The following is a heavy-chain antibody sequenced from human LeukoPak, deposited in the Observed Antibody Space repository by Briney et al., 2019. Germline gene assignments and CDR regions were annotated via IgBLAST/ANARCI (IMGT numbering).Heavy chain of an antibody. Sequence: GSLRLSCAASGFTFSGYNMNWVRQAPGKGLEWVSSITSSGDYIYYADSVKGRFTISRDNAENSLYLQMNSLRAEDTAVYYCARDYGLAGIDYWGQGTLVTVSS. J-gene: IGHJ4*02. D-gene: IGHD6-13*01. CDR2: ITSSGDYI. CDR1: GFTFSGYN. CDR3: ARDYGLAGIDY. V-gene: IGHV3-21*01.